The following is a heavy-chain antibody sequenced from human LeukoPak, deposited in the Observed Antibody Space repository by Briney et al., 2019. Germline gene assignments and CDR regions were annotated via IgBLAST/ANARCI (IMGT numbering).Heavy chain of an antibody. CDR3: ARVARDSNWNSVAYLDH. D-gene: IGHD1-7*01. V-gene: IGHV1-69*08. Sequence: ASVKVSCKASGGTFRGNSITWVRQAPGQGLEWMGRFIPILNTTNYAQDFQGRVTLTADKSTSTAYMELMSLGSEDTAVHYCARVARDSNWNSVAYLDHWGQGTLVTVSS. CDR1: GGTFRGNS. J-gene: IGHJ4*02. CDR2: FIPILNTT.